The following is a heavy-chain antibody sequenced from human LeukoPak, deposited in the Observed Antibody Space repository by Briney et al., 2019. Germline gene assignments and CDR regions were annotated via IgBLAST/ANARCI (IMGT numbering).Heavy chain of an antibody. CDR1: GGSFSGYY. D-gene: IGHD2-2*01. V-gene: IGHV4-34*01. CDR3: AREVVVPAAITYDYYYYMDV. J-gene: IGHJ6*03. Sequence: PSETLSLTCAVYGGSFSGYYWSWIRQPPGKGLEWIGEINHSGSTNYNPSLKSRVTISVDTSKNQFSLKLSSVTAADTAVYYCAREVVVPAAITYDYYYYMDVWGKGTTVTISS. CDR2: INHSGST.